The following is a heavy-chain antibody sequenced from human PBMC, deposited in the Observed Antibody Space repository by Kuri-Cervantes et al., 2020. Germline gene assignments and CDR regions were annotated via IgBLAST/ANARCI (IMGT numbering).Heavy chain of an antibody. D-gene: IGHD3-10*01. CDR3: AKGPITMVRGYIPTHWDY. CDR2: LTGNGDDT. CDR1: GFTFSSYA. Sequence: GESLKISRVAPGFTFSSYAMSWARQAPGKGLEWVSVLTGNGDDTLYAESVTGRFTVSRDNSKNTLYLQMNSLRAEDTAVYYCAKGPITMVRGYIPTHWDYWGQGTLVTVSS. V-gene: IGHV3-23*01. J-gene: IGHJ4*02.